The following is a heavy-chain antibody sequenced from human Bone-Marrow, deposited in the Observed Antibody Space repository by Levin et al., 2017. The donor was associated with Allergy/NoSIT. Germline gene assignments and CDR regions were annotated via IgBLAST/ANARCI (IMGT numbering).Heavy chain of an antibody. J-gene: IGHJ5*02. CDR1: GFSLSTPGVS. D-gene: IGHD2-21*02. CDR2: IYWDDDK. Sequence: SGPTLVKPTGTLTLTCSFSGFSLSTPGVSVGWIRQPPGKALEWLALIYWDDDKQYNPSLRNRLTITKDTSKNQVVLTMSNMHPVDTATYFCALAQNWGGDCYSWFNPWGQGTLVTVSS. V-gene: IGHV2-5*02. CDR3: ALAQNWGGDCYSWFNP.